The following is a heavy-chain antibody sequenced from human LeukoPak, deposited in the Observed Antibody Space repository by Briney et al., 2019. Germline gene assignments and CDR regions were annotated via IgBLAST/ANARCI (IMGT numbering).Heavy chain of an antibody. CDR1: GGTFSSYA. J-gene: IGHJ4*02. CDR3: ARDKEGSYGSGSYPFDY. D-gene: IGHD3-10*01. Sequence: SVKVSCKASGGTFSSYAISWVRQAPGQGLEWMGGIIPIFGTANYAQKFQGRVTITADKSTSTAYMELSSLRSEDTAVYYCARDKEGSYGSGSYPFDYWGQGTLVTVSS. V-gene: IGHV1-69*06. CDR2: IIPIFGTA.